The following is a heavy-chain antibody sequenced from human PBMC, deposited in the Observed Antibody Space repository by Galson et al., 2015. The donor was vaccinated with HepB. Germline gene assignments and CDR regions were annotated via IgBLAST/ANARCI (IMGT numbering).Heavy chain of an antibody. D-gene: IGHD2-15*01. CDR3: ARARGYCSGGSCYSGFDY. CDR1: GFTFGSYW. J-gene: IGHJ4*02. Sequence: SLRLSGGACGFTFGSYWMSWVRQAPGRGLEGGGNMRQGGRERYYVDSVKGRFTTSRDNAKNSLYLQMTSLRAEDTAVYYCARARGYCSGGSCYSGFDYWGQGTLVTVSS. V-gene: IGHV3-7*03. CDR2: MRQGGRER.